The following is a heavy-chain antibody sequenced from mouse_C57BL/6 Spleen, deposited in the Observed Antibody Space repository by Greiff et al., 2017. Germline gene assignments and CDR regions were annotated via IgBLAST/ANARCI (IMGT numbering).Heavy chain of an antibody. CDR3: ARCRDLEYYFDY. D-gene: IGHD3-3*01. CDR1: GYTFTNYW. Sequence: VQRVESGAELVRPGTSVKMSCKASGYTFTNYWIGWAKQRPGHGLEWIGDIYPGGGYTNYNEKFKGKATLTADKSSSTAYMQFSSLTSEDSAIYYCARCRDLEYYFDYWGQGTTLTVSS. J-gene: IGHJ2*01. CDR2: IYPGGGYT. V-gene: IGHV1-63*01.